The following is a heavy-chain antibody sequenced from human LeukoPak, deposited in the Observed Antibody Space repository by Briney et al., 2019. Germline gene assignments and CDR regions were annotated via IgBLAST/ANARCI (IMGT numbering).Heavy chain of an antibody. V-gene: IGHV4-39*01. CDR1: GGSISSSSFH. J-gene: IGHJ3*02. Sequence: PSETLPLTCSVSGGSISSSSFHWGWIRQPPGKGLEWIGSIYYSGSTCYNPSLKSRVTISVDTSKNQFSLKLSSLTAADTAVYYCARTMGYSGSWYCAFDIWGQGTMVTVSS. D-gene: IGHD6-13*01. CDR2: IYYSGST. CDR3: ARTMGYSGSWYCAFDI.